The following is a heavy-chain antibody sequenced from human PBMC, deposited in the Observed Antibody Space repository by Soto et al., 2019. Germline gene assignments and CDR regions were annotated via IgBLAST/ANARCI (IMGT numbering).Heavy chain of an antibody. Sequence: QVQLVESGGGVVQPGRSLRLSCAASGFTFSSYAMHWVRQAPGKGLEWVAVISYDGSNKYYADSVKGRFTISRDNSKTTLYLQMNSLRAEDTAVYYCARDADSSGYYRPLDYWGQGTLVTVSS. CDR2: ISYDGSNK. J-gene: IGHJ4*02. CDR1: GFTFSSYA. D-gene: IGHD3-22*01. V-gene: IGHV3-30-3*01. CDR3: ARDADSSGYYRPLDY.